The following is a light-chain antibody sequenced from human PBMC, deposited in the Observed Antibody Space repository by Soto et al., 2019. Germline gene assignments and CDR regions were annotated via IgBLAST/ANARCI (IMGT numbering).Light chain of an antibody. CDR1: QSVGTN. J-gene: IGKJ4*01. Sequence: EIVMTQSPSTLSVSLGDTVTLSCRASQSVGTNLAWYQQRPGQAPKLLIYGASSRASGVPSRFSGSWSGTEHTLTISSLQSEDVAVNYCQQYSNWPPLTFGGGTKVDIK. CDR3: QQYSNWPPLT. V-gene: IGKV3-15*01. CDR2: GAS.